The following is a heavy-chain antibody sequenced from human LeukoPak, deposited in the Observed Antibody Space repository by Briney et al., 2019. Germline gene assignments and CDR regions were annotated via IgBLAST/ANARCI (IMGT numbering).Heavy chain of an antibody. CDR3: ARHETGPYFDC. D-gene: IGHD1-1*01. CDR1: GYSFTSYL. V-gene: IGHV5-51*01. J-gene: IGHJ4*02. Sequence: GESLKLSCKGSGYSFTSYLIGWEREMPGKGLECKGIIYSRYSDTRYSPSFQCQVTITADKHITSASQQWSSLNAAHCPIYYCARHETGPYFDCWRQGTMVTVSS. CDR2: IYSRYSDT.